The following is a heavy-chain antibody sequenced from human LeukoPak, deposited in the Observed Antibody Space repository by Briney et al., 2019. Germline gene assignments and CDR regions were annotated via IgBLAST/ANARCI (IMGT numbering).Heavy chain of an antibody. V-gene: IGHV3-23*01. J-gene: IGHJ5*02. CDR2: ISVSGQST. D-gene: IGHD5-12*01. CDR1: GFTFSSYA. Sequence: GGSLRLSCVASGFTFSSYAMTWVRQAPGKGLEWVSVISVSGQSTYSADSVKGRFTISRDISKNTLYLQMNSLRAEDTAVYYCANRRGYSGSWGQGTLVTVSS. CDR3: ANRRGYSGS.